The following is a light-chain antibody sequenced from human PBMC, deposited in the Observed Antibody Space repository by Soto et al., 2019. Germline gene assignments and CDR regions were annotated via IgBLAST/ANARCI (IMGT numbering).Light chain of an antibody. CDR2: AAT. V-gene: IGKV1-39*01. CDR3: QQSYDILS. J-gene: IGKJ4*01. CDR1: QSIISY. Sequence: DIQMTQSPSSLSASVGDRVTITCRASQSIISYLSWYQQKPGKAPKLLIYAATTLQSGLPSRFSGSGSGTDFTLTISSLQPEDSATHYCQQSYDILSFGGGTKVDIK.